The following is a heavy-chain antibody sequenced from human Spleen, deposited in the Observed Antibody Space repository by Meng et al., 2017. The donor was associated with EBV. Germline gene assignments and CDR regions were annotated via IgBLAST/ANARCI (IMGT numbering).Heavy chain of an antibody. CDR2: INPGSGNA. J-gene: IGHJ4*02. D-gene: IGHD1-26*01. CDR3: ARLYSGNHPIDDY. CDR1: GYTFTTYA. V-gene: IGHV1-3*01. Sequence: QGQVLHAGAEVKNAGASVKVSCKPSGYTFTTYAIHWVRQAPGQGIEWMGWINPGSGNAKYSQKFQGRVTITTDTSASTTYMELRSLRSEDTAVYYCARLYSGNHPIDDYWGQGTLVTVSS.